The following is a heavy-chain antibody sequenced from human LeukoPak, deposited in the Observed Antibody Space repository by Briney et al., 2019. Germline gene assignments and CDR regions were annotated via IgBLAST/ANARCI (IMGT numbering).Heavy chain of an antibody. Sequence: GRSLRLSCAASGFTFSSYGMHWVRQAPGKGLEWVAVISYDGSNKYYADSVKGRFTISRDNSKNTLYLQMNSLRAEDTAVYYCAKDKTRYSGSSFYYYYGMDVWGQGTTVTVSS. D-gene: IGHD1-26*01. CDR3: AKDKTRYSGSSFYYYYGMDV. V-gene: IGHV3-30*18. CDR2: ISYDGSNK. J-gene: IGHJ6*02. CDR1: GFTFSSYG.